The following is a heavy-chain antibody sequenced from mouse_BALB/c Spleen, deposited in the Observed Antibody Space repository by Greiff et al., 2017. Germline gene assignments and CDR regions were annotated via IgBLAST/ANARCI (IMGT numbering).Heavy chain of an antibody. Sequence: LVESGAELVKPGASVKLSCKTSGYTFTSYWIQWVKQRPGQGLGWIGEIFPGTGTTYYNEKFKGKATLTIDTSSSTAYMQLSSLTSEDSAVYFCARSRPYFDYWGQGTTLTVSS. V-gene: IGHV1S132*01. J-gene: IGHJ2*01. CDR2: IFPGTGTT. CDR3: ARSRPYFDY. CDR1: GYTFTSYW.